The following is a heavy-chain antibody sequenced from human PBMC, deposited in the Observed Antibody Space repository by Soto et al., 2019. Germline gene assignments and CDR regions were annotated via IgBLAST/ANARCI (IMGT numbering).Heavy chain of an antibody. CDR2: ISYDGSNK. Sequence: GGSLRLSCAASGFTFSSYAMHWVRQAPGKGLEWVAVISYDGSNKYYADSVKGRFTISRDNSKNTLYLQMNSLRAEDTAGYYCARPPGGEQQLVLGYWGQGTLVTVSS. CDR3: ARPPGGEQQLVLGY. J-gene: IGHJ4*02. V-gene: IGHV3-30-3*01. D-gene: IGHD6-13*01. CDR1: GFTFSSYA.